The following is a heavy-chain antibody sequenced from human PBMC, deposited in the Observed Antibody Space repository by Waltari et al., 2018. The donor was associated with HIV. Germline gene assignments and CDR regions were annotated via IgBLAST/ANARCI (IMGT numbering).Heavy chain of an antibody. CDR1: GGSFSGYY. CDR3: ARHSSLEFTTTSPYGMDV. Sequence: QVQLQQWGAGLLKPSETLSLTCAVYGGSFSGYYWSWIRQPPGKGLGGIGEINHSGSTNSNPSLKSRVTISVDTSKNQFSLKLSSVTAADTAVYYCARHSSLEFTTTSPYGMDVWGQGTTVTVSS. V-gene: IGHV4-34*01. CDR2: INHSGST. D-gene: IGHD1-1*01. J-gene: IGHJ6*02.